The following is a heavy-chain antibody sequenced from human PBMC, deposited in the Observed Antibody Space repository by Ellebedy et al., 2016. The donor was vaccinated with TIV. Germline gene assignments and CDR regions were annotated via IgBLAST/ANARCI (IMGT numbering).Heavy chain of an antibody. CDR2: IYYSGST. CDR3: ANLYYYDSSGYYAWYFDL. Sequence: SETLSLTCTVSGGSVSRGSYYWSWIRQPPGKGLEWIGYIYYSGSTNYNPSLKSLVTMSVDTSKNQFSLKLSSVTAADTAVYYCANLYYYDSSGYYAWYFDLWGRGTLVTVSS. CDR1: GGSVSRGSYY. D-gene: IGHD3-22*01. J-gene: IGHJ2*01. V-gene: IGHV4-61*01.